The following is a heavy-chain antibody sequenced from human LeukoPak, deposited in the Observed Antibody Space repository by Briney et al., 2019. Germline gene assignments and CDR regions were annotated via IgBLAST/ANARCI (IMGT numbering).Heavy chain of an antibody. CDR1: GGTYSSYA. J-gene: IGHJ6*03. D-gene: IGHD3-22*01. V-gene: IGHV1-69*05. Sequence: SVKVSCKASGGTYSSYAISWVRQAPGQGLEWIGGIIPIFGTANYAQKFQGRVTITTDESTSTAYMELSSLRSEDTAVYYYARGAATMIHGYYYYYMDVWGKGTTVTVSS. CDR2: IIPIFGTA. CDR3: ARGAATMIHGYYYYYMDV.